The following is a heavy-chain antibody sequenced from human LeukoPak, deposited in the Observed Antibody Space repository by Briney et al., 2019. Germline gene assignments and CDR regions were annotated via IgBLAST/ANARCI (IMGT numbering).Heavy chain of an antibody. Sequence: GGSLRLSCAASGFTVSSNYMNWVRQAPGKGLEWVSYISSSSSTIYYADSVKGRFTISRDNAKNSLYLQMNSLRDEDTAVYYCARDQDYGDYPFDYWGQGTLVTVSS. CDR3: ARDQDYGDYPFDY. V-gene: IGHV3-48*02. CDR2: ISSSSSTI. D-gene: IGHD4-17*01. J-gene: IGHJ4*02. CDR1: GFTVSSNY.